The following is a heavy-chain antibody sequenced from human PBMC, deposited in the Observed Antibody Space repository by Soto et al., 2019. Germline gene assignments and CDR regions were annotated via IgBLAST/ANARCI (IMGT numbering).Heavy chain of an antibody. D-gene: IGHD3-3*01. CDR3: AKSSYDFWSVYRTDY. J-gene: IGHJ4*02. V-gene: IGHV3-23*01. Sequence: GGSLRLSCAASGFTFSSYAMSWVRQAPGKGLEWVSAISGSGGSTYYADSVKGRFTISRDNSKNTLYLQMNSLRAEDTAVYYCAKSSYDFWSVYRTDYWGQGTLVTVSS. CDR2: ISGSGGST. CDR1: GFTFSSYA.